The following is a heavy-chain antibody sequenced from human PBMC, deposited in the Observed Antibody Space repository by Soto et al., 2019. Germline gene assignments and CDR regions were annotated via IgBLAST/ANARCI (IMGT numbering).Heavy chain of an antibody. Sequence: SVKVSCKASGFTFTSSAVQWVRQARGQRLEWIGWIVVGSGNTNYAQKFQERVTITRDMSTSTAYMELSSLRSEDTAVYYCAAVRAYKGVLDAFDIWGQGTMVTVSS. CDR3: AAVRAYKGVLDAFDI. CDR2: IVVGSGNT. D-gene: IGHD3-16*01. J-gene: IGHJ3*02. V-gene: IGHV1-58*01. CDR1: GFTFTSSA.